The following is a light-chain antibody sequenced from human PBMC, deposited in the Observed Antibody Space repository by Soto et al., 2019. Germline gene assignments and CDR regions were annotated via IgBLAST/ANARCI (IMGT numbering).Light chain of an antibody. CDR2: EVS. CDR3: SSYTTSSTLEV. J-gene: IGLJ1*01. Sequence: QSVLTQPASVSGSPGQSITISCTGTTSDVGGYKFVSWYQQHPGEAPKLVIYEVSNRPSGVSYRFSGSKSGNTASLTISGLQAEDEADHYCSSYTTSSTLEVFGTGTKVTVL. V-gene: IGLV2-14*01. CDR1: TSDVGGYKF.